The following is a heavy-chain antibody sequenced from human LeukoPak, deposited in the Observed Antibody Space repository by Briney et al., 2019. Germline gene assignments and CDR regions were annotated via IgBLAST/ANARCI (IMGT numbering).Heavy chain of an antibody. CDR1: GYTFTGYY. J-gene: IGHJ4*02. D-gene: IGHD6-19*01. CDR2: VNPNSGVT. Sequence: ASVKVSCKASGYTFTGYYPHWVRQAPGQGLQWMGWVNPNSGVTNYAQKFQGRVTMTRDTSISTGYMELRRLRYDDTAVYYCARDLAVAGTPLGYWGQGTLVTVSS. CDR3: ARDLAVAGTPLGY. V-gene: IGHV1-2*02.